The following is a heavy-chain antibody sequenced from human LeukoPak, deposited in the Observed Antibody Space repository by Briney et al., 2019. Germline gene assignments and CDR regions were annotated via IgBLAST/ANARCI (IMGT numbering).Heavy chain of an antibody. Sequence: SVKVSCKASGYTFTSYGISWVRQAPGQGLEWMGRIIPIFGTANYAQKFQGRVTITADKSTSTAYMELSSLRSEDTAVYYCARAGYSSGWYGYWGQGTLVTVSS. D-gene: IGHD6-19*01. CDR3: ARAGYSSGWYGY. V-gene: IGHV1-69*06. CDR1: GYTFTSYG. J-gene: IGHJ4*02. CDR2: IIPIFGTA.